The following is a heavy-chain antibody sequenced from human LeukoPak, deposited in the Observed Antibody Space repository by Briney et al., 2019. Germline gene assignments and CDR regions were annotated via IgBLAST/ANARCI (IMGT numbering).Heavy chain of an antibody. CDR1: GFTFSSYS. V-gene: IGHV3-30*03. CDR2: ISYDGSNK. CDR3: ARDRCSGDRCWRYFDN. D-gene: IGHD2-15*01. J-gene: IGHJ4*02. Sequence: GGSLRLSCAASGFTFSSYSMNWVRQAPGKGLEWVAVISYDGSNKYYADSVKGRFTISRDNSKNTLYLQMGSLRGEDMAVYYCARDRCSGDRCWRYFDNWGQGTLVTVSS.